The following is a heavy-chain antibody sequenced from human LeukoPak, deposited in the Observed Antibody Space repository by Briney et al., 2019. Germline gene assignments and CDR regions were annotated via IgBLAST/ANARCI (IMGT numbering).Heavy chain of an antibody. CDR3: AKNPQQLVRGGRSQIDY. D-gene: IGHD6-13*01. Sequence: PGGSLRLSCAASGFTFSSYAMTWVRQAPEKGLEWVSAISGSGGSTYYADSVKGRFSISRDNSKNTLYLQMNSLRAEDTAVYYCAKNPQQLVRGGRSQIDYWGQGTLVTASS. CDR2: ISGSGGST. CDR1: GFTFSSYA. J-gene: IGHJ4*02. V-gene: IGHV3-23*01.